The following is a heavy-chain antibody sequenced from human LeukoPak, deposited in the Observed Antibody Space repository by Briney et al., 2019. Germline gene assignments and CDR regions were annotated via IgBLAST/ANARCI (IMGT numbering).Heavy chain of an antibody. D-gene: IGHD1-26*01. V-gene: IGHV3-20*01. J-gene: IGHJ3*02. CDR1: GFTFDDYG. CDR3: ATHRRGVFDT. Sequence: GGSLRLSCAASGFTFDDYGMSWVRQAPGKGLEWVSGINWNGGSTGYADSVKGRFTISRDNAKNSLYLQMNSLRAEDTALYHCATHRRGVFDTWGQGTMVTVSS. CDR2: INWNGGST.